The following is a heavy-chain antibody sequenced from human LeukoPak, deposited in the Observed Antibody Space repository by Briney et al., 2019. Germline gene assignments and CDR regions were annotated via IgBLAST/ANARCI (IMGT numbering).Heavy chain of an antibody. CDR3: ARDGLNYYGSGSFSPYYYYGMDV. Sequence: QPGGSLRLSCAASGFTFSSYWMHWVRQAPGKGLVWVSRINSDGSSTSYADSVKGRFTISRDNAKNTLYLQMNSLRAEDTAVYYCARDGLNYYGSGSFSPYYYYGMDVWGQGTTVTVSS. D-gene: IGHD3-10*01. CDR2: INSDGSST. J-gene: IGHJ6*02. CDR1: GFTFSSYW. V-gene: IGHV3-74*01.